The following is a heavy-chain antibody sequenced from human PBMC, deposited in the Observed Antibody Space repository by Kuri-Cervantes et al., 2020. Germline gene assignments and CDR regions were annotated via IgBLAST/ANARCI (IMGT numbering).Heavy chain of an antibody. D-gene: IGHD6-13*01. Sequence: GESLKSSCAASGFTFDDYGMSWVRQAPGKGLEWVSGINWNGGSTGYADSVKGRFTISRDNAKNSLYLQMNSLRAEDTALYYCARGKEVAAAGSFDYWGQGTLVTVSS. V-gene: IGHV3-20*04. CDR3: ARGKEVAAAGSFDY. CDR2: INWNGGST. J-gene: IGHJ4*02. CDR1: GFTFDDYG.